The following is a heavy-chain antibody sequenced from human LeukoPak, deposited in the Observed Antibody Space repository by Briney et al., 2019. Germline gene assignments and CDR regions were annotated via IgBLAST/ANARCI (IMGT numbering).Heavy chain of an antibody. CDR1: GGSISSSSYY. CDR2: IYYSGST. J-gene: IGHJ4*02. D-gene: IGHD3-10*01. V-gene: IGHV4-39*07. CDR3: ARDLPITYYYGSGSYFDY. Sequence: SETLSLTCTVSGGSISSSSYYWGWIRQPPGKGLEWIGSIYYSGSTYYNPSLKSRVTISVDTSKNQFSLKLSSVTAADTAVYYCARDLPITYYYGSGSYFDYWGQGTLVTVSS.